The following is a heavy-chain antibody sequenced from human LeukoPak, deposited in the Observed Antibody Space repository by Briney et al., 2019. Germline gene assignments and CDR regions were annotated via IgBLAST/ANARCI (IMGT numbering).Heavy chain of an antibody. CDR1: GFTFSSYS. J-gene: IGHJ6*03. V-gene: IGHV3-21*01. Sequence: GGSLRLSCAASGFTFSSYSMNWVRQAPGKGLEWVSSISSSSSYIYYADSVKGRFTMSRDNAKNSLYLQMNSLRADDTAVYYCARTNSQARDYYYYMDVWGKGTTVTVSS. CDR2: ISSSSSYI. D-gene: IGHD1-7*01. CDR3: ARTNSQARDYYYYMDV.